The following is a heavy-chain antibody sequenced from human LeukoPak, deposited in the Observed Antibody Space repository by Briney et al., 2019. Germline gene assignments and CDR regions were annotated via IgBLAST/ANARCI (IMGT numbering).Heavy chain of an antibody. J-gene: IGHJ4*02. V-gene: IGHV3-74*01. CDR3: AKDQRPMITFGGVIAD. CDR1: GFTFRNSW. D-gene: IGHD3-16*02. Sequence: PGRSLRLSCAASGFTFRNSWMHWVRQAPGNGLVWVSRINSDGTTTFYADSVKGRFTISRDNAKNTLYLQMNSLRAEDTAVYYCAKDQRPMITFGGVIADWGQGTLVTVSS. CDR2: INSDGTTT.